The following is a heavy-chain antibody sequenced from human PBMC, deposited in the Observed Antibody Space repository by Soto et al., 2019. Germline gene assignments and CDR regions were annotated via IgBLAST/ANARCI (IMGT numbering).Heavy chain of an antibody. V-gene: IGHV3-23*01. CDR1: GFTFSSYA. CDR2: ISGSGGST. D-gene: IGHD3-3*01. Sequence: PGGSLRLSCAASGFTFSSYAMSWVRQAPGKGLEWVSAISGSGGSTYYADSVKGRFTISRDNSKNTLYLQMNSLRAEDTALYYCAKDLAIFGVVITYFDYWGQGTLVTVSS. CDR3: AKDLAIFGVVITYFDY. J-gene: IGHJ4*02.